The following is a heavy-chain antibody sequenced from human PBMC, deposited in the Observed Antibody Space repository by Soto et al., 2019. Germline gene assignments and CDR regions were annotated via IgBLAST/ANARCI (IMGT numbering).Heavy chain of an antibody. V-gene: IGHV3-74*01. D-gene: IGHD3-3*01. J-gene: IGHJ3*02. CDR2: INSDGSST. CDR3: ARDGGLRFLEWSYDAFDI. CDR1: GFTFSSYW. Sequence: GGSLRLSCAASGFTFSSYWMHWVRQAPGKGLVWVSRINSDGSSTSYADSVKGRFTISRDNAKNTLYLQMNSLRAEDTAVYYCARDGGLRFLEWSYDAFDIWGQGTMVTVSS.